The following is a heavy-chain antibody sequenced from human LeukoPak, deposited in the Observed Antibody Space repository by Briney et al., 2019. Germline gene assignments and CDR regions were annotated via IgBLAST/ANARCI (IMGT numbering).Heavy chain of an antibody. CDR3: ARGVYIAAAQYGY. CDR1: GGSISNYY. CDR2: IYYSGTT. J-gene: IGHJ4*02. D-gene: IGHD6-13*01. Sequence: SETLSLTCTVSGGSISNYYWSWIRQPPGKGLKWIGYIYYSGTTNYNPSLKSRVTISVDTSKNQFSLKLNSVTAADTAVYYCARGVYIAAAQYGYWGQGTLVTVSS. V-gene: IGHV4-59*01.